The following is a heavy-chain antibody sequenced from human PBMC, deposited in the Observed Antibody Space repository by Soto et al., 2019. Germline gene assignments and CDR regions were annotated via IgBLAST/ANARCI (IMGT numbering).Heavy chain of an antibody. D-gene: IGHD3-22*01. Sequence: GASVKVSCKAAGYTFTSDGISWVRQAPGQGLEWMGWISAYNGNTNYAQKLQGRVTMTTDTSTSTAYMELRSLRSDDTAVYYCARDRYYDSGGYSPNYYYGMDVWGQGTTVTVSS. V-gene: IGHV1-18*01. CDR2: ISAYNGNT. CDR3: ARDRYYDSGGYSPNYYYGMDV. CDR1: GYTFTSDG. J-gene: IGHJ6*02.